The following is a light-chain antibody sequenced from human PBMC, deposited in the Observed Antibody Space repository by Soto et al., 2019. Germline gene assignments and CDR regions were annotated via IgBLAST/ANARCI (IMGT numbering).Light chain of an antibody. Sequence: IQMTQYQSSLSASVGDRVTITCRASQSISSYLNWYQQKPGKAPKLLIYAASSLQSGVPSRFSGSGSGTDFTLTISSLQPEDFATYYCQQSYSTPITFGQGTRLEI. V-gene: IGKV1-39*01. J-gene: IGKJ5*01. CDR3: QQSYSTPIT. CDR2: AAS. CDR1: QSISSY.